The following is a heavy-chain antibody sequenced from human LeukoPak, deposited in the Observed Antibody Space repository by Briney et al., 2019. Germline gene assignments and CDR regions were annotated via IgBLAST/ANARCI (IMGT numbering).Heavy chain of an antibody. D-gene: IGHD4-11*01. V-gene: IGHV4-34*01. CDR2: INHSGST. J-gene: IGHJ5*02. CDR1: GGSFSGYY. CDR3: AQTTYSNYLNWFDP. Sequence: SETLSLTCAVYGGSFSGYYWSWIRQPPGKGLEWIGEINHSGSTNYNPSLKSRVTISVDTSKNQFSLKLSSVTAADTAVYYCAQTTYSNYLNWFDPWGQGTLVTVSS.